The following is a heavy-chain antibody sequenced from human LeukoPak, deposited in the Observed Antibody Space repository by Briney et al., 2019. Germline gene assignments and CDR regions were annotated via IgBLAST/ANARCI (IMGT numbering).Heavy chain of an antibody. CDR3: AKDTNSAVVGAAYAFDI. D-gene: IGHD1-26*01. V-gene: IGHV3-53*01. J-gene: IGHJ3*02. Sequence: QTGGSLRLSCAASGFSVRTTYMSWVRQAPGKRLEWVSVLYTGGGTDHADSVKGRFTISRDNSKNTLYLQMNSLRAEDTAVYYCAKDTNSAVVGAAYAFDIWGQGTMVTVSS. CDR2: LYTGGGT. CDR1: GFSVRTTY.